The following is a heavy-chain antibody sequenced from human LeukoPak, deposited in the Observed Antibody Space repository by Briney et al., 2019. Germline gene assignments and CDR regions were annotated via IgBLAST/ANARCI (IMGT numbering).Heavy chain of an antibody. CDR1: GFTFSSYA. D-gene: IGHD3-3*01. V-gene: IGHV3-23*01. J-gene: IGHJ4*02. Sequence: GGSLRLSCAASGFTFSSYAMSWVRQAPGKGLEWVSAISGSGGSTYYADSVKGRFTISRDNSKNTLYLQMNSLRAEDTAVYYCAKETLYYDFWSGYSPLDYWGQGTLVTVSS. CDR2: ISGSGGST. CDR3: AKETLYYDFWSGYSPLDY.